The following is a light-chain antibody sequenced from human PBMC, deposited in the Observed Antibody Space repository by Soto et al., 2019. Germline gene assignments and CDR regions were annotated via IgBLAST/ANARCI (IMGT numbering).Light chain of an antibody. Sequence: QSALTQPPSASGSPGQSVTLSCTGTSSDVGAYNYVSWYQQYPGKAPKLMIYEVTKRPSGVPDRFSGSKSGNTASLTVSGLQAEDEADYYCTSYVGNNIWVFGGGTKLTVL. J-gene: IGLJ3*02. CDR3: TSYVGNNIWV. CDR2: EVT. V-gene: IGLV2-8*01. CDR1: SSDVGAYNY.